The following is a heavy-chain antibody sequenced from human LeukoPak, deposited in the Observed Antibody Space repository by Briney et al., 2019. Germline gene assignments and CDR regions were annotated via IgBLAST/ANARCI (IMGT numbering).Heavy chain of an antibody. CDR3: ARDRDSSSWSDAFDI. CDR2: LPPDGSYQ. CDR1: GFTFSDYT. J-gene: IGHJ3*02. V-gene: IGHV3-30*04. Sequence: PGGSLRLSCAASGFTFSDYTMQWVRQAPGKGLEWVALLPPDGSYQYYADSLKGRFTISRDNFKNALYLQMNSLRLEDTAVYYCARDRDSSSWSDAFDIWGQGTMVTVSS. D-gene: IGHD6-13*01.